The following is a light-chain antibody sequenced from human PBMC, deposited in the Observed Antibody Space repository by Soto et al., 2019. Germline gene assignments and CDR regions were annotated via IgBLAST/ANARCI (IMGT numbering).Light chain of an antibody. CDR1: QSISSW. CDR3: QHYNSYSEA. V-gene: IGKV1-5*03. Sequence: DIQMTQSPSTLSGAVGVRVTITGRASQSISSWLAWSKQKTWKAPNPLIYQASTLKSGVPSRFSGSGSGTEFTLTISILQPDDFATYYGQHYNSYSEAFGQGTKVELK. J-gene: IGKJ1*01. CDR2: QAS.